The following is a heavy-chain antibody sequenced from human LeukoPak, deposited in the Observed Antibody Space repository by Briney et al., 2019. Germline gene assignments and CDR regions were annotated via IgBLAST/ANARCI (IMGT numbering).Heavy chain of an antibody. V-gene: IGHV4-61*01. J-gene: IGHJ5*02. Sequence: SSETLSLTCSVSGGSVRSGNYYWSWIRQPPGKGLEWIGYVYYTGSTNYNPSLKSRLTISVDTSKDQFSLKLSSVTAADTAVYFCARESSSSWNWFDPWGQGTQVIVSS. D-gene: IGHD2-2*01. CDR3: ARESSSSWNWFDP. CDR2: VYYTGST. CDR1: GGSVRSGNYY.